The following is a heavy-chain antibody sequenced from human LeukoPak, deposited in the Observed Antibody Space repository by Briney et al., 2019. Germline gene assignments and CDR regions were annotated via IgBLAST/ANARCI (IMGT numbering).Heavy chain of an antibody. CDR3: ARKLYDSSRYGQTYYFDY. Sequence: ASVKVSCKASGYTFTSYYMHWVRQAPGQGLEWMGIINPSGGSTSYAQKFQSRVTMTTDTSTSIAYMDLGSLRSDDTAVYYCARKLYDSSRYGQTYYFDYWGQGTLVTVSS. V-gene: IGHV1-46*01. J-gene: IGHJ4*02. D-gene: IGHD3-22*01. CDR2: INPSGGST. CDR1: GYTFTSYY.